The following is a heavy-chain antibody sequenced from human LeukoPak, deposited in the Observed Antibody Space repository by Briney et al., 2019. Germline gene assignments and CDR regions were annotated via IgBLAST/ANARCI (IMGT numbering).Heavy chain of an antibody. J-gene: IGHJ3*02. Sequence: KPSETLSLTCTVSGGSISSGGDYWSLIRQHPGKGLEWIGYIYYTGTTYYNPSLKSRITISVDTSKNQFSLNLSSMTAADTAVYYCARAAWRGTNSRDAFDIWGQGTVVTVSS. CDR3: ARAAWRGTNSRDAFDI. CDR1: GGSISSGGDY. CDR2: IYYTGTT. V-gene: IGHV4-31*03. D-gene: IGHD4/OR15-4a*01.